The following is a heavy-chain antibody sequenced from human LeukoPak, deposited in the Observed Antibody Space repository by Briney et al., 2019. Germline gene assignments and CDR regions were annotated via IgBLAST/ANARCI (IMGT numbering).Heavy chain of an antibody. Sequence: GGSLRLSCAVSGITLSNYGMSWVRQAPGKGLEWVANINPDGSEKYYVDSVKGRFTISRDNAQNSLYLQMNSLRAEDMAVYYCARSKTRFDDWGQGTLVTVSS. CDR2: INPDGSEK. CDR1: GITLSNYG. J-gene: IGHJ4*02. CDR3: ARSKTRFDD. V-gene: IGHV3-7*01.